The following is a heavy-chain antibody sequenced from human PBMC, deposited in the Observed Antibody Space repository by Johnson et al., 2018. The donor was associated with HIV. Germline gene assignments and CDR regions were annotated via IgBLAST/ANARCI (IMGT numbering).Heavy chain of an antibody. J-gene: IGHJ3*02. CDR2: ISYDGTNN. CDR3: ARDQEGPFDI. V-gene: IGHV3-30*03. Sequence: VQLVESGGGLVQPGRSLRLSCAASGFTFSNYAMHWVRQAPDKGLEWVAVISYDGTNNYYADSVKGRFTISRDNSKNTLYLQMNSLRAEDTALYYCARDQEGPFDIWGQGTMVTVSS. CDR1: GFTFSNYA.